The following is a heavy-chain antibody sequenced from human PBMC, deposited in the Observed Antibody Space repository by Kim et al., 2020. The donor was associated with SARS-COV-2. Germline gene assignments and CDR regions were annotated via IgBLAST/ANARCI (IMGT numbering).Heavy chain of an antibody. CDR2: INHSGAI. D-gene: IGHD2-2*01. CDR3: ARGRAGVVPAPILGLGPHPDYLIMTV. J-gene: IGHJ6*03. Sequence: SETLSLTCAVYGGSFSGYFWSWIRQPPGKGLEWIGEINHSGAINHSPSLKSRVTISMDTSKKQFSLKLTSVPAADTGFYYCARGRAGVVPAPILGLGPHPDYLIMTVWGNGTTVTVSS. CDR1: GGSFSGYF. V-gene: IGHV4-34*01.